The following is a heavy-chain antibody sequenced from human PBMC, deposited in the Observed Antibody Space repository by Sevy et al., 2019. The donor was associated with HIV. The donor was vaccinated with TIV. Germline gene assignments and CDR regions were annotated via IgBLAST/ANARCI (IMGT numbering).Heavy chain of an antibody. CDR3: ARRDYRNYAMDV. Sequence: GESLKISCKGSGYSFASYWIAWVRQMPGKGLEWMGIIYPGDSATKYSPSFQGQVTFSVDKSISTAYVQWSSLKASDTAMYYCARRDYRNYAMDVRGQGTTVTVS. CDR1: GYSFASYW. D-gene: IGHD4-17*01. J-gene: IGHJ6*02. V-gene: IGHV5-51*01. CDR2: IYPGDSAT.